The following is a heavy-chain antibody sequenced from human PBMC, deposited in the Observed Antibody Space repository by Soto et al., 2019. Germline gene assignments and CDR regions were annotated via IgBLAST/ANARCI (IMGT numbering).Heavy chain of an antibody. V-gene: IGHV4-30-2*01. CDR3: ASSAAGYNRNRLEYFQH. CDR2: IYHSGST. CDR1: GGSISSGGYS. J-gene: IGHJ1*01. Sequence: QLQLQESGSGLVKPSQTLSLTCAVSGGSISSGGYSWSWIRQPPGKGLEWIGYIYHSGSTYYNPSLKSRVTISVDRSKNQFSLKLSSVTAADTAVYYCASSAAGYNRNRLEYFQHWGQGTLVTVSS. D-gene: IGHD1-20*01.